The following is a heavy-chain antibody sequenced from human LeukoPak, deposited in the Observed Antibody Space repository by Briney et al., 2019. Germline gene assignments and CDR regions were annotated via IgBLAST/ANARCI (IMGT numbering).Heavy chain of an antibody. V-gene: IGHV4-34*01. Sequence: KPSETLSLTCAVYGGSFSGYYWSWIRQPPGKGLEWIGEINHSGSTNYNPSLKSRVTISVDTSKNQFSLKLSSVTAADTAVYYCARDPLVMTTVTTPHTANYYYYYGMDVWGQGTTVTVSS. CDR3: ARDPLVMTTVTTPHTANYYYYYGMDV. J-gene: IGHJ6*02. CDR1: GGSFSGYY. CDR2: INHSGST. D-gene: IGHD4-17*01.